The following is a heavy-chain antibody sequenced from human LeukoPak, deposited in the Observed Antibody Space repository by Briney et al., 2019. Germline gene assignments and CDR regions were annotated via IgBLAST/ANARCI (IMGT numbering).Heavy chain of an antibody. V-gene: IGHV3-23*01. Sequence: PGGSLRLSCAASGFTFSSYAMSWVRQAPGKGLEWVSAISGSGGSTYYADSVKGRFTISRDNYKNTLYLQMNSLRAEDTAVYYCASPMVRGVIDPYYYGMDVWGQGTTVTVSS. J-gene: IGHJ6*02. CDR1: GFTFSSYA. D-gene: IGHD3-10*01. CDR3: ASPMVRGVIDPYYYGMDV. CDR2: ISGSGGST.